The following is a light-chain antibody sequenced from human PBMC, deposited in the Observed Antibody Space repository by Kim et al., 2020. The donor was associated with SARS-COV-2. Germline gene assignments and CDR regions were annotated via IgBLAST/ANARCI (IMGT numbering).Light chain of an antibody. CDR2: QDD. CDR1: SGSIASNY. J-gene: IGLJ3*02. Sequence: KTVTISCTRSSGSIASNYVQWYQRRPGSALITVIFQDDQRPSGVPDRFSGSIDRSSNSASLTIFGLETEDEADYYCQSYDSSNPWVFGGGTKVTVL. V-gene: IGLV6-57*03. CDR3: QSYDSSNPWV.